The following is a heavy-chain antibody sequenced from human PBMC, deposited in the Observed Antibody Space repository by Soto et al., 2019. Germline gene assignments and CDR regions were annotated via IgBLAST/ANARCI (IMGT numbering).Heavy chain of an antibody. D-gene: IGHD5-12*01. CDR2: ISYDGSNK. CDR1: GFTFSSYG. Sequence: GGSLRLSCAASGFTFSSYGMHWVRQAPGKGLEWVAVISYDGSNKYYADSVKGRFTISRDNSENTLYLQMNSLRAEDTAVYYCAKVRMATIKLYYYYGMDVWGQGTTVTVSS. J-gene: IGHJ6*02. CDR3: AKVRMATIKLYYYYGMDV. V-gene: IGHV3-30*18.